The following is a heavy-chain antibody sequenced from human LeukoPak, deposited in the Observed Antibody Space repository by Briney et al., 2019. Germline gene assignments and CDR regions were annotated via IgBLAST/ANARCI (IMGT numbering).Heavy chain of an antibody. D-gene: IGHD3-16*01. Sequence: GGSLRLSFAASGFTFSIYNINWFRQAPGKGLNWVSSISSSSSYIYYADSVKGRFTISRDNAKNSLYLQMNSLRAEDTAVYYCARGGLRFYYFDYWGQGTLVTVSS. CDR1: GFTFSIYN. J-gene: IGHJ4*02. CDR2: ISSSSSYI. CDR3: ARGGLRFYYFDY. V-gene: IGHV3-21*01.